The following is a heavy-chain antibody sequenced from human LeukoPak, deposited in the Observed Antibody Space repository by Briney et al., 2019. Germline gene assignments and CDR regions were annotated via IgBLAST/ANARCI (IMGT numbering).Heavy chain of an antibody. J-gene: IGHJ4*02. D-gene: IGHD3-3*01. V-gene: IGHV7-4-1*02. CDR2: INTNTGNP. Sequence: ASVKVSCKASGYTFTSYAMNWVRQALGQGLEWMGWINTNTGNPTYAQGFTGRFVFSLDTSVSTAYLQISSLKAEDTAVYYCAREGGSDLEWLLHYWGQGTLVTVSS. CDR3: AREGGSDLEWLLHY. CDR1: GYTFTSYA.